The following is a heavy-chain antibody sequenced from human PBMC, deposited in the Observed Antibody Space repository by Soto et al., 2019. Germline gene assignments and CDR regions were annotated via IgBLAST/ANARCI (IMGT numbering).Heavy chain of an antibody. CDR1: GLTFSSYE. J-gene: IGHJ3*02. CDR2: MGTAGDT. Sequence: GGSLRLSCAASGLTFSSYEMHWVPQAKGKGIEWVSAMGTAGDTYYPGSVKGRFTISRENAKNSLCLQMNSLRAGDTAVYYCARGLAGGRAFDIWGQGTMVTVSS. D-gene: IGHD3-16*01. CDR3: ARGLAGGRAFDI. V-gene: IGHV3-13*01.